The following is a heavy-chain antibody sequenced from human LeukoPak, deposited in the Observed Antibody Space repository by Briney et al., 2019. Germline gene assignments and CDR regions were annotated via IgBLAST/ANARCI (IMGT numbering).Heavy chain of an antibody. CDR3: AREKDAMVRGVSYYYYYYGMDV. CDR1: GFTFSSYA. CDR2: IKQDGSEK. D-gene: IGHD3-10*01. V-gene: IGHV3-7*01. J-gene: IGHJ6*02. Sequence: GGSLRLSCAASGFTFSSYAMSWVRQAPGKGLEWVANIKQDGSEKYYVDSVKGRFTISRDNAKNSLYLQMNSLRAEDTAVYYCAREKDAMVRGVSYYYYYYGMDVWGQGTTVTVSS.